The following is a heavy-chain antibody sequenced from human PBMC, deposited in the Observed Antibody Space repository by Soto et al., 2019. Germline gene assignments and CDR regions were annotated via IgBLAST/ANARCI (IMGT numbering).Heavy chain of an antibody. Sequence: EVQLVESGGGLVQPGGSLRLSCAASGFTFSSYSMNWVRQAPGKGLEWVSYISSSSSTIYYADSVKGRFTISRDNAKNSLYLQMNSLRAEDTAVYYCARDSNYDLWSGSYYFDYWGQGTLVTVSS. V-gene: IGHV3-48*01. D-gene: IGHD3-3*01. CDR1: GFTFSSYS. CDR2: ISSSSSTI. J-gene: IGHJ4*02. CDR3: ARDSNYDLWSGSYYFDY.